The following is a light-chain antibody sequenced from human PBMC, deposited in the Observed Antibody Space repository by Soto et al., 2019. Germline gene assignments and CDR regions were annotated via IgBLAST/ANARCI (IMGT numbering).Light chain of an antibody. CDR2: SDS. CDR3: QVWDGASGRLV. J-gene: IGLJ2*01. V-gene: IGLV3-21*04. Sequence: SYELTQPPSVSVAPGETASITCGGNNIGRKSVQWYQQRPGQAPLMVISSDSARPSGIPERFSGSNAGSTATLTISGVEAGDEADFCCQVWDGASGRLVFVGGTKVTVL. CDR1: NIGRKS.